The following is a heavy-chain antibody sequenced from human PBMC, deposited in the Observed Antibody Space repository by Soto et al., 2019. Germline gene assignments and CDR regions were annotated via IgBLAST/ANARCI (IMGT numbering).Heavy chain of an antibody. J-gene: IGHJ4*02. CDR2: INAGNGNT. D-gene: IGHD6-13*01. Sequence: ASVKVSCKASGYTFTSYAMHWVRQAPGQRLEWMGWINAGNGNTKYSQKFQGRVTITRDTSASTAYMELSSLRSEDTAVYYCARDTYRIAAADRPLDYWGQGTLVTVSS. V-gene: IGHV1-3*01. CDR3: ARDTYRIAAADRPLDY. CDR1: GYTFTSYA.